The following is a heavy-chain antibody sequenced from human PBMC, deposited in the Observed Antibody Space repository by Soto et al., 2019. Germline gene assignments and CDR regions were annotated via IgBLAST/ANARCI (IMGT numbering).Heavy chain of an antibody. CDR1: GGSVSSGSYY. D-gene: IGHD6-13*01. Sequence: PSETLSLTCTVSGGSVSSGSYYWSWIRQPPGKGLEWIGYIYYSGSTNYNPSLKSRVTISVDTSKNQFSLKLSSVTAADTAVYYCARARLAGRPSFGYWGQGTLVTVSS. CDR3: ARARLAGRPSFGY. CDR2: IYYSGST. J-gene: IGHJ4*02. V-gene: IGHV4-61*01.